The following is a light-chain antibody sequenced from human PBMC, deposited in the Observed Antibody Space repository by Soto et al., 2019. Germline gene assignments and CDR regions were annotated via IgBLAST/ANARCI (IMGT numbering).Light chain of an antibody. J-gene: IGLJ1*01. CDR2: DVS. V-gene: IGLV2-11*01. CDR3: CSYAGSYIPYV. CDR1: TSDVGGYNY. Sequence: LTKPRTVSGSPGQSVTISCTGTTSDVGGYNYVSWYQQHPGKAPKLMIYDVSKRPSGVTDRFSGSKSGNTASLTISGLQAEDEADYYCCSYAGSYIPYVFGTGTKAPS.